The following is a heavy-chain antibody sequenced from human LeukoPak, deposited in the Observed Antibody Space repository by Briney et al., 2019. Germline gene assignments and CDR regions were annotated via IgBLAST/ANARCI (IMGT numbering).Heavy chain of an antibody. CDR2: IYYSGNT. D-gene: IGHD2-15*01. CDR3: ARNSCPSGSCYENRGYFDY. CDR1: GVSISSSNSY. V-gene: IGHV4-39*07. Sequence: PSETLSLTCTVSGVSISSSNSYWGWIRQPPGKGLEWIGSIYYSGNTYYNASLKSRVTISVDTSKNQFSLKLRSVTAADTAVYYCARNSCPSGSCYENRGYFDYWGQGTLVTVSS. J-gene: IGHJ4*02.